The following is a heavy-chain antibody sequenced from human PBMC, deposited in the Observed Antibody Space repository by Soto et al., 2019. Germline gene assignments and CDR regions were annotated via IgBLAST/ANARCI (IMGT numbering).Heavy chain of an antibody. CDR3: ARRSLYDFWSGYVGWFDP. CDR1: GFTVSIYS. D-gene: IGHD3-3*01. CDR2: ISYDGSNK. J-gene: IGHJ5*02. Sequence: WGSLRLSCAASGFTVSIYSRHWVRQAPGKGLEWVAVISYDGSNKYYADSVKGRFTISRDNSKNTLYLQMNSLRAEDTAVYYCARRSLYDFWSGYVGWFDPWGQGTLVTVSS. V-gene: IGHV3-30-3*01.